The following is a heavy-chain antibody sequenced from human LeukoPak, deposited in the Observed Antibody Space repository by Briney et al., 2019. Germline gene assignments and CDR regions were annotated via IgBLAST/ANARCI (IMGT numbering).Heavy chain of an antibody. CDR3: ARDHSNWNYAPDF. Sequence: ASVKVSCKASGYTFTSYGISWVRQAPGQGLEWMGWISAYSGNTNYAQKLQGRVTMTTDTSTSTAYMELRSLRSDDTAVYYCARDHSNWNYAPDFWGQGTLVIVSS. D-gene: IGHD1-7*01. CDR2: ISAYSGNT. CDR1: GYTFTSYG. J-gene: IGHJ4*02. V-gene: IGHV1-18*01.